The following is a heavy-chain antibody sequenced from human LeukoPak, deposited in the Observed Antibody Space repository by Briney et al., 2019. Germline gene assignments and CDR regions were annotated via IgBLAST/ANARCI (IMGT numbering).Heavy chain of an antibody. CDR3: AKGHDYGDSSFDY. J-gene: IGHJ4*02. V-gene: IGHV3-53*05. CDR2: IYSGGSP. CDR1: GFTFSTNY. Sequence: GGSLRLSCAASGFTFSTNYMSWVRQAPGKGLEWVSVIYSGGSPYYADSVKGRFTISRDNSKNTLFLQMNSLRAEDTAVYYCAKGHDYGDSSFDYWGQGTLVTVSS. D-gene: IGHD4-17*01.